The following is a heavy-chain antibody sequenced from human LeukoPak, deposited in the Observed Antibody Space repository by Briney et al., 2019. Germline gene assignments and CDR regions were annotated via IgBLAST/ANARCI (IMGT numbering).Heavy chain of an antibody. J-gene: IGHJ5*02. CDR2: INPNSGGT. CDR1: GYTFTGYY. D-gene: IGHD6-13*01. Sequence: ASVKVSCKASGYTFTGYYMHWVRQAPGQGLEWMGLINPNSGGTNYAQKFQGSVTMTRDTSISTAYMELSRLRSDDTAVHYCARDGSRAGSSHNWFDPWRQGTLVTVSS. CDR3: ARDGSRAGSSHNWFDP. V-gene: IGHV1-2*02.